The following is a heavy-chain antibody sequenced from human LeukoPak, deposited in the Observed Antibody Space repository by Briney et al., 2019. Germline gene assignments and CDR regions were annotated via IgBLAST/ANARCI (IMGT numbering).Heavy chain of an antibody. J-gene: IGHJ4*02. CDR1: GYTFTSYD. V-gene: IGHV1-8*01. D-gene: IGHD1-1*01. CDR2: MNPTSGNT. CDR3: ARGRKWERYGLGY. Sequence: ASVKVSCKASGYTFTSYDINWVRQATGQGLEWMGWMNPTSGNTGYAQKFQGRVTMTRNTSISTAYMELSSLRSEDTAVYYWARGRKWERYGLGYWGQGTLVTVSS.